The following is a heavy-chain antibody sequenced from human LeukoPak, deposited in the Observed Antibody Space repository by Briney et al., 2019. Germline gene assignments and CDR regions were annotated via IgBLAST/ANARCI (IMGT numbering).Heavy chain of an antibody. CDR2: IYYSGRT. V-gene: IGHV4-31*03. D-gene: IGHD5-24*01. J-gene: IGHJ4*02. CDR3: ARRRRDGYNFYFDF. Sequence: SETLSLTCNVSGVSITTGSYYWTWIRQHPGKGLEWIGFIYYSGRTDYSPSLKSRAAISLDTSKNQFSLKLNSVTAADTAVYYCARRRRDGYNFYFDFWGQGSLVAVSS. CDR1: GVSITTGSYY.